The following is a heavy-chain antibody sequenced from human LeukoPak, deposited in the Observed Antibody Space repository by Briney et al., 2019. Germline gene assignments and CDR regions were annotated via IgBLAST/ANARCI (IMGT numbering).Heavy chain of an antibody. CDR3: ARDYSSSWYFDY. V-gene: IGHV3-7*03. CDR2: IKKDGSEK. D-gene: IGHD6-13*01. CDR1: GLTFSRYW. Sequence: GGSLRLSCAASGLTFSRYWMTWVRQAPGKGLKWVSNIKKDGSEKYYVDSVKGRFTISRDNAKNSLYLQMNSLRAEDPALYYCARDYSSSWYFDYWGQGTLVTVSS. J-gene: IGHJ4*02.